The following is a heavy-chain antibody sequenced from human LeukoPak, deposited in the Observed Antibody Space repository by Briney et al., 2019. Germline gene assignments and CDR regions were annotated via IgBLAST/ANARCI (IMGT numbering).Heavy chain of an antibody. J-gene: IGHJ4*02. V-gene: IGHV1-2*02. CDR1: GYTFTGYY. CDR2: INPNSGGT. Sequence: ASVKVSCKASGYTFTGYYMHWVRQAPGQGLDWMGWINPNSGGTNYAQKFQGRVTMTRDTSIRTAYMELSRLRSDDTAVYYCARGLNLYSSSSHFDYWGQGTLVTVSS. CDR3: ARGLNLYSSSSHFDY. D-gene: IGHD6-6*01.